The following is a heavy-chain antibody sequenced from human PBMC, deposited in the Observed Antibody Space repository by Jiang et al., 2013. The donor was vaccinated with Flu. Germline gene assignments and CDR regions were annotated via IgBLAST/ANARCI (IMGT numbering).Heavy chain of an antibody. V-gene: IGHV5-51*01. Sequence: GAEVKKPGESLKISCTISGYSFSIHWIGWVRQMPGKGLEYMGIIYPRDSDTRYSPSFQGQVTISAGESISTAYLEWSSLKASDTAIYYCARQAYYGSGPPFNYWGQGTLVTVSS. CDR1: GYSFSIHW. CDR2: IYPRDSDT. D-gene: IGHD3-10*01. CDR3: ARQAYYGSGPPFNY. J-gene: IGHJ4*02.